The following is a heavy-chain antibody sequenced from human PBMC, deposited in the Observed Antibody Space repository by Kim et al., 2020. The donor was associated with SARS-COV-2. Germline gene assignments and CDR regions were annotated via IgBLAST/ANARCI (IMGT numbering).Heavy chain of an antibody. CDR3: AREAGGITDAFDL. V-gene: IGHV3-21*06. Sequence: YADPMKGRVTIYRDNAKGSWYLHMSGLRAEDTAVYYCAREAGGITDAFDLWGQGTLVTVSP. D-gene: IGHD3-16*01. J-gene: IGHJ3*01.